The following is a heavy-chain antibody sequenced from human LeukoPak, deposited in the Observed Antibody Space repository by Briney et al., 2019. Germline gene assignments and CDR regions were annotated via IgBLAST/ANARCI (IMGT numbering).Heavy chain of an antibody. D-gene: IGHD1-26*01. Sequence: PSETLSLTCTVSGYSISSGYYWGWIRHPPGKGLEWIGSIYHSGSTYYNPSLKSRVTISVDTSKNQFSLKLSSVTAADTAVYYCARKRQKWELLPSGYMDVWGKGTTVTVSS. J-gene: IGHJ6*03. CDR2: IYHSGST. CDR3: ARKRQKWELLPSGYMDV. V-gene: IGHV4-38-2*02. CDR1: GYSISSGYY.